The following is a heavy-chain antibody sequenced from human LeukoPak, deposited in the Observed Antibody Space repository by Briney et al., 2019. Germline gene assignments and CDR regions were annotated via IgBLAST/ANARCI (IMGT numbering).Heavy chain of an antibody. CDR2: IYRSGDT. CDR3: ATLGGYCSSTSCYDYFDY. J-gene: IGHJ4*02. Sequence: SETLSLTCSVSGGSITSTTYYWGWIRQPPGKGLEWIGSIYRSGDTYYNPSLKGRVTMSVDASKNQFSLKLSSVTAADTAVYYCATLGGYCSSTSCYDYFDYWGQGTLVTVSS. D-gene: IGHD2-2*01. V-gene: IGHV4-39*07. CDR1: GGSITSTTYY.